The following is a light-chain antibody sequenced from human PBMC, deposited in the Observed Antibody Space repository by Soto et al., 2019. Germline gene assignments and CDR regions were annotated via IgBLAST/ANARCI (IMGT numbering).Light chain of an antibody. CDR2: GNT. CDR1: SSNIGAGYD. V-gene: IGLV1-40*01. Sequence: QSLLTQAPSVSGAPGQRFTISCTGSSSNIGAGYDVHWYQQFPGTTPKFLIYGNTNRPSGVPDRFSASKSGTSASLDITGLQAEDEAEYFCQSYDSSLTVVFGGGTKVTVL. J-gene: IGLJ2*01. CDR3: QSYDSSLTVV.